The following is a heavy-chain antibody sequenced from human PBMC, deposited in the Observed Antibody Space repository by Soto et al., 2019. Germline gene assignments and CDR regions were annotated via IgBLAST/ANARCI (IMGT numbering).Heavy chain of an antibody. D-gene: IGHD3-22*01. CDR1: GGAISSSKW. J-gene: IGHJ3*02. Sequence: SETLSLTCAVSGGAISSSKWWSWVRQPPGKGLEWIGEIYQSGSTNYNPSLESRVRMSVDKSRNQFSLKLTSVSAADTAVYYCARQYYYDTYDAFDIWGQGTMVTVS. CDR2: IYQSGST. V-gene: IGHV4-4*02. CDR3: ARQYYYDTYDAFDI.